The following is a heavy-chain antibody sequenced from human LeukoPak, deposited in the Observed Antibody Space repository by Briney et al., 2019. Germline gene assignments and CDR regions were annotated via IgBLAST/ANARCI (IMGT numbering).Heavy chain of an antibody. CDR3: ARDISSGYYDAFDI. CDR2: IYSGGST. V-gene: IGHV3-66*01. J-gene: IGHJ3*02. Sequence: GGSLRLSCAASGFNFADHAMSWVRQAPGKGLEWVSIIYSGGSTYYADSVKGRFTISRDNSKNTLYLQMNSLRAEDTAVYYCARDISSGYYDAFDIWGQGTMVTVSS. CDR1: GFNFADHA. D-gene: IGHD3-22*01.